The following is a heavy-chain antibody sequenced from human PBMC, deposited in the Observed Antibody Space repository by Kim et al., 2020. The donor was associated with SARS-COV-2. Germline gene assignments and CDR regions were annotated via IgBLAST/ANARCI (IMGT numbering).Heavy chain of an antibody. CDR3: ADNQGPGSHFGF. J-gene: IGHJ4*02. Sequence: GGSLRLSCAASGFTFSNYGMTWVRQTPGKGLEWFSSFTGDVLTHYADSVKGRSTIPRANSKNMPYLQMNSRRAEARAEYTCADNQGPGSHFGFWGQGTL. D-gene: IGHD3-10*01. CDR1: GFTFSNYG. CDR2: FTGDVLT. V-gene: IGHV3-23*01.